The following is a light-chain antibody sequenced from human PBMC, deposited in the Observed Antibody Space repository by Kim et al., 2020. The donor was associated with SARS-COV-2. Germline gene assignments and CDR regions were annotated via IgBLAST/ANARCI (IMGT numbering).Light chain of an antibody. CDR1: QNIGHL. V-gene: IGKV1-5*03. J-gene: IGKJ2*01. Sequence: SASVGDRFPITCRASQNIGHLLAWYQQKPGKAPKLLIYWASTLESGVPSRFSGSRSGTEFTLTISSLQPDDFATYYCQQFNSYPYTFGQGTKLEIK. CDR2: WAS. CDR3: QQFNSYPYT.